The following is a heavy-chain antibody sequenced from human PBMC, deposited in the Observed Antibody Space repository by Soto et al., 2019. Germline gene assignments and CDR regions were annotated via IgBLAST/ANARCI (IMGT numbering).Heavy chain of an antibody. CDR2: ISKSGSNL. CDR3: AKDRGPIVVVQNDAFDI. Sequence: PGGSLRLSCAASGFTFSDYWMSWIRQTPGKGLEWVSYISKSGSNLYYADSVKGRFTISRDNSKNTLYLQMNSLRAEDTAVYYCAKDRGPIVVVQNDAFDIWGQGTMVTVSS. D-gene: IGHD2-2*01. V-gene: IGHV3-11*01. J-gene: IGHJ3*02. CDR1: GFTFSDYW.